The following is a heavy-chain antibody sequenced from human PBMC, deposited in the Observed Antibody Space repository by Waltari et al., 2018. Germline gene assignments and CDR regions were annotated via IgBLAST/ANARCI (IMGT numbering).Heavy chain of an antibody. CDR1: GFTFSSYG. CDR2: ISYDGSNK. V-gene: IGHV3-30*03. D-gene: IGHD6-6*01. J-gene: IGHJ4*02. CDR3: ARGGAARPDY. Sequence: QVQLVESGGGVVQPGRSLRLSCAASGFTFSSYGMHWVRQAPGKGLEWVAVISYDGSNKYYADSVKGRFTISRDNSKNTLYLQMNSLRAEDTAVYYCARGGAARPDYWGQGTLVTVSS.